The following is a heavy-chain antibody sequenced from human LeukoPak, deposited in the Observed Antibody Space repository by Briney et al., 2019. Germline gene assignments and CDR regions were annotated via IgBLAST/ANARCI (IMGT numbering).Heavy chain of an antibody. Sequence: ASVKVSCKASGYTFTGYYMHWVRQAPGQGLEWMGWINPNSGGTNYAQKFQGRVTMTRDTSISTAYMELSRLRSDDTAVYYCARDRSSSSSWYGGNWFDPWGQGTLVTVSS. CDR1: GYTFTGYY. V-gene: IGHV1-2*02. D-gene: IGHD6-13*01. CDR2: INPNSGGT. CDR3: ARDRSSSSSWYGGNWFDP. J-gene: IGHJ5*02.